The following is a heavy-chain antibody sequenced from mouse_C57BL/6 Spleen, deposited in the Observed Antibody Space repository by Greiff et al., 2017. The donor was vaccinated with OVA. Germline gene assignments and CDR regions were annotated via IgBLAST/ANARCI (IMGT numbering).Heavy chain of an antibody. D-gene: IGHD1-1*01. CDR1: GYSFTDYN. V-gene: IGHV1-39*01. CDR3: ARGGGSSSAWFAY. J-gene: IGHJ3*01. CDR2: INPNYGTT. Sequence: VHVKQSGPELVKPGASVKISCKASGYSFTDYNMNWVKQSNGKSLEWIGVINPNYGTTSYNQKFKGKATLTVDQSSSTAYMQLNSLTSEDSAVYYCARGGGSSSAWFAYWGQGTLVTVSA.